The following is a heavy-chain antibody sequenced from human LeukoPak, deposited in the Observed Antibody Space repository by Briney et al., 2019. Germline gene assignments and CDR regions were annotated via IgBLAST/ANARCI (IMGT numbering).Heavy chain of an antibody. CDR3: AIGSGSYYTEVPFDY. J-gene: IGHJ4*02. D-gene: IGHD3-10*01. CDR1: GFTFSSYW. Sequence: GGSLRLSCAASGFTFSSYWMHWVRQAPGKGLVWVSRINSDGSSTSYADSVKGQFTISRDNAKNTLYLQMNSLRAEGTAVYYCAIGSGSYYTEVPFDYWGQGTLVTVSS. V-gene: IGHV3-74*01. CDR2: INSDGSST.